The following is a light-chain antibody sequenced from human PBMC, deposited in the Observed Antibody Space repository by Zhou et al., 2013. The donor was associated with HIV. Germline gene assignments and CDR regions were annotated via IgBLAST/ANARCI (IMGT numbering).Light chain of an antibody. V-gene: IGKV1-12*01. CDR1: QDISSH. CDR3: QQYDNLPFT. J-gene: IGKJ3*01. Sequence: DIQMTQSPSSVSASVGDRVTISCRASQDISSHLAWYQQKPGKTPKLLICAASTLQSGVPSRFSGSGSGTDFTLTISSLQPEDIATYYCQQYDNLPFTFGPGTKVDIK. CDR2: AAS.